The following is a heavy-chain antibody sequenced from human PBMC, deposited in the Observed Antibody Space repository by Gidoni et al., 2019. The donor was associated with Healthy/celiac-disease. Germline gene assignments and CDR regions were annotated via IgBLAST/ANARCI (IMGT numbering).Heavy chain of an antibody. J-gene: IGHJ3*02. Sequence: QVQLVQSGAEVKKPGSSVKVYCKASGGTFSSYAISWVRQAPGQGLEWMGGIIPSSGTANYAQKFQGRVTITADKSTSTAYMELSSLRSEDTAVYYCARDSHYYGSGSYYVSANDAFDIWGQGTMVTVSS. D-gene: IGHD3-10*01. V-gene: IGHV1-69*06. CDR1: GGTFSSYA. CDR3: ARDSHYYGSGSYYVSANDAFDI. CDR2: IIPSSGTA.